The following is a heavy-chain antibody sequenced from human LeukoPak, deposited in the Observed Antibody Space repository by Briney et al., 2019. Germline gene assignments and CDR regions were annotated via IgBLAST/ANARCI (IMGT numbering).Heavy chain of an antibody. D-gene: IGHD6-19*01. J-gene: IGHJ4*02. Sequence: ETLSLTCTVFGDSVTGYYLNWVRQAPGKGLEWVANIKEDGSRINYVDSVKGRFTISRDNAKNSVYLQMDDLRAEDTAVYYCVGSSGWLFDYWGQGILVAVSS. CDR2: IKEDGSRI. CDR1: GDSVTGYY. CDR3: VGSSGWLFDY. V-gene: IGHV3-7*01.